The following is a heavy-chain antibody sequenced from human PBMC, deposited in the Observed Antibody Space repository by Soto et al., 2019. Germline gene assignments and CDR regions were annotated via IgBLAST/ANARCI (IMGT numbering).Heavy chain of an antibody. CDR1: GGSISSYY. CDR2: IYYSGST. D-gene: IGHD3-16*01. CDR3: ARAMITFGGPGAFDI. J-gene: IGHJ3*02. Sequence: SETLSLTCTVSGGSISSYYWSWIRQPPGKGLEWIGYIYYSGSTNYNPSLKSRVTISVDTSKNQFSLKLSSVTAADTAVYYCARAMITFGGPGAFDIWGQGTMVTVSS. V-gene: IGHV4-59*01.